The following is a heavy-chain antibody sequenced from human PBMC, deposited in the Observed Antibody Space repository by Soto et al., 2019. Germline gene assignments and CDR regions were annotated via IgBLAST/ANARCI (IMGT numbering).Heavy chain of an antibody. J-gene: IGHJ6*02. D-gene: IGHD5-18*01. V-gene: IGHV1-2*04. CDR1: GYTFTGYY. CDR3: ARAHTAMVTRYYYYYGMDV. Sequence: ASVKVSCKASGYTFTGYYMHWVRQAPGQGLEWMGWINPNSGGTNYAQKFQGWVTMTRDTSISTAYMELSRLRSDDTAVYYCARAHTAMVTRYYYYYGMDVWGQGTTVTVYS. CDR2: INPNSGGT.